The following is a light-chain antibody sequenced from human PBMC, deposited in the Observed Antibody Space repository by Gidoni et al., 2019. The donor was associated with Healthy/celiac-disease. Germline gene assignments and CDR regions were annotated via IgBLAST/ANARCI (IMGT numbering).Light chain of an antibody. V-gene: IGKV3-20*01. Sequence: EIVLTQSPGTLSLSPGERATLSCRASQSVSSSYLAWYQQKPGQAPRLLIYGASSRATGIPDRFSGSGSGTEFTLTISRLEPEDFAVYYCQQYGSSPCSFXQXTKLEIK. CDR2: GAS. J-gene: IGKJ2*04. CDR1: QSVSSSY. CDR3: QQYGSSPCS.